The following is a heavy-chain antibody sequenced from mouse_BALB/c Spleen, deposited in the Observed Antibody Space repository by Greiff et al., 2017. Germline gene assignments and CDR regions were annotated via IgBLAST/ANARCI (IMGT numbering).Heavy chain of an antibody. Sequence: VQRVESGPGLVQPSQSLSITCTVSGFSLTSYGVHWVRQSPGKGLEWLGVIWSGGSTDYNAAFISRLSISKDNSKSQVFFKMNSLQANDTAIYYCASLDYDEGSLYWGQGTTLTVSS. J-gene: IGHJ2*01. D-gene: IGHD2-4*01. CDR3: ASLDYDEGSLY. CDR2: IWSGGST. V-gene: IGHV2-2*02. CDR1: GFSLTSYG.